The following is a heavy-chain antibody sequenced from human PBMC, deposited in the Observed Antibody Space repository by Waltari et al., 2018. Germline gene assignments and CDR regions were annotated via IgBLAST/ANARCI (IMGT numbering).Heavy chain of an antibody. CDR1: GGSISCGDYY. V-gene: IGHV4-30-4*08. CDR2: IYYSGST. CDR3: AREGLDYGDFFDY. J-gene: IGHJ4*02. D-gene: IGHD4-17*01. Sequence: QVQLQESRPGLVKPSQTLSLTGTVSGGSISCGDYYLSWIRQPPGKGLEWIGYIYYSGSTYYNPSLKSRVTISVDTSKNQFSLKLSSVTAADTAVYYCAREGLDYGDFFDYWGQGTLVTVSS.